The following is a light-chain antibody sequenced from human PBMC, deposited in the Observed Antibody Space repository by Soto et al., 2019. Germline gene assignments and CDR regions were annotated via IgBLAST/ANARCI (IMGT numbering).Light chain of an antibody. CDR2: SNI. J-gene: IGLJ1*01. CDR3: QSYDRILRGKYV. CDR1: SSKIGAGYD. V-gene: IGLV1-40*01. Sequence: QSVLTQPPSVSGVPGQRVTISCTGTSSKIGAGYDVHWYQHLPGTAPKLLIYSNINRPSGVPDRFSGSKSGTSASLAITGLQAEDEADYYCQSYDRILRGKYVFGTGTKVTVL.